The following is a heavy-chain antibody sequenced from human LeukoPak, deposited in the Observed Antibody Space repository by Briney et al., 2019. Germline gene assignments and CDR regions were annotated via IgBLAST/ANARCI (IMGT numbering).Heavy chain of an antibody. CDR2: ISAYNGNT. V-gene: IGHV1-18*04. Sequence: GASVKVSCKASQYTFTAYYIHWVRQAPGQGLEWMGWISAYNGNTNYAQKLQGRVTMTTDTSTSTAYMELRSLGSDDTAVYYCARDGLTGYETETRLFDYWGQGTLVTVSS. CDR1: QYTFTAYY. J-gene: IGHJ4*02. D-gene: IGHD3-9*01. CDR3: ARDGLTGYETETRLFDY.